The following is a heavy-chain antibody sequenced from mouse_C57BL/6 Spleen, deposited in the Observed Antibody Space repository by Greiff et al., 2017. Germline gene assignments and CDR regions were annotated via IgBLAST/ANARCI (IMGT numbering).Heavy chain of an antibody. J-gene: IGHJ2*01. V-gene: IGHV1-80*01. Sequence: VKLQESGAELVKPGASVKISCKASGYAFSSYWMNWVKQRPGKGLEWIGQIYPGDGDTNYNGKFKGKATLTADKSSSTAYMQLSSLTSEDSAVYFCARWEDYGYGGYYVDYWGQGTTLTVSS. CDR2: IYPGDGDT. CDR3: ARWEDYGYGGYYVDY. CDR1: GYAFSSYW. D-gene: IGHD2-2*01.